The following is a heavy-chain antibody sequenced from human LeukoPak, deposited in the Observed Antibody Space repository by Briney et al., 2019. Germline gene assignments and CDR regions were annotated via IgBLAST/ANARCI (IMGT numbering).Heavy chain of an antibody. V-gene: IGHV3-33*06. CDR1: GFTFSSYG. D-gene: IGHD3-3*01. J-gene: IGHJ6*03. Sequence: GGSLRLSCAASGFTFSSYGMHWVRQAPGKGLGWVAVIWYDGSNKYYADSVKGRFTISRDNSKNTLYLQMNSLRAEDTAVYYCAKDWGTYYDFWSGYHYYYYMDVWGKGTTVTVSS. CDR2: IWYDGSNK. CDR3: AKDWGTYYDFWSGYHYYYYMDV.